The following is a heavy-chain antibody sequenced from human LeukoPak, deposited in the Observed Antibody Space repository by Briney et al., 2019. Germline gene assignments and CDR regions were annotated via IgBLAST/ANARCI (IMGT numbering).Heavy chain of an antibody. J-gene: IGHJ3*02. CDR1: GFTVSSNY. CDR2: IYSGGST. V-gene: IGHV3-66*01. CDR3: ARDWAGDCSSTSWYARQGYDAFDI. D-gene: IGHD2-2*01. Sequence: GGSLRLSCAASGFTVSSNYMSWLRQAPGKGLEWVSVIYSGGSTYYADSVKGRFTISRDNSKNTLYLQMNSVRAEDTAVYYCARDWAGDCSSTSWYARQGYDAFDIWGQGTMVTVSS.